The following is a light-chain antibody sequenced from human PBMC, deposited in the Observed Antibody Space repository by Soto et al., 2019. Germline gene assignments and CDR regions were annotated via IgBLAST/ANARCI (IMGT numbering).Light chain of an antibody. CDR1: QGIIYY. CDR2: AAS. V-gene: IGKV1-27*01. Sequence: DIQMTQSPSSLSASVGDRVTITCRASQGIIYYLAWYQQKPGKAPTLLIYAASTVASGVPSRFSGSGSGTDFTLTISSLQPEDVATYYCQKYNSAPQTFGPGTKVEIK. J-gene: IGKJ1*01. CDR3: QKYNSAPQT.